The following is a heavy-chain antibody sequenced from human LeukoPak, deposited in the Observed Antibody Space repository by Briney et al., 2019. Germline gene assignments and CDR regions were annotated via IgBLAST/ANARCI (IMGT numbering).Heavy chain of an antibody. J-gene: IGHJ1*01. CDR3: ATGLNYYDSSGYLGYFQH. CDR1: GYTLTELS. Sequence: GASVKVSCKVSGYTLTELSMHWVRQAPGKGLEWMGGFDPEDGETIYAQKFQGRVTMTEDTSTDTAYMELSSLRSEDTAVYYCATGLNYYDSSGYLGYFQHWGQGTLVTVSS. V-gene: IGHV1-24*01. D-gene: IGHD3-22*01. CDR2: FDPEDGET.